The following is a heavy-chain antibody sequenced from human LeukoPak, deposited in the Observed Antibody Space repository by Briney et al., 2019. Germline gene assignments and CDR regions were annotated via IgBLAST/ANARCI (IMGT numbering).Heavy chain of an antibody. D-gene: IGHD3-3*01. CDR3: VKDTIFTVDPFDY. Sequence: PRGSLRLSCVVSGMTFDRHGMHWVRQPPGKGLEWLAFIKYDGSRTDYEDSVQGRFTVSRDNSKNTLYLEMNSLRAEDTAIYYCVKDTIFTVDPFDYWGQGTLVTVSS. J-gene: IGHJ4*02. V-gene: IGHV3-30*02. CDR1: GMTFDRHG. CDR2: IKYDGSRT.